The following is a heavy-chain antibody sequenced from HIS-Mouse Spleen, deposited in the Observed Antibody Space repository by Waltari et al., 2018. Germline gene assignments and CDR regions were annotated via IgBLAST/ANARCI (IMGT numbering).Heavy chain of an antibody. V-gene: IGHV4-4*07. J-gene: IGHJ3*02. CDR1: GGSISSYY. CDR2: NYTSGST. CDR3: ARVGGRFFWSGYYAFDI. D-gene: IGHD3-3*01. Sequence: QVQLQESGPGLVKPSETLSLTCTVSGGSISSYYWSWIRQPAGKGLEWIGRNYTSGSTNDNPSLKSRVTTSVDTSKNQFSLKLSSVTAADTAVYYCARVGGRFFWSGYYAFDIWGQGTMVTVSS.